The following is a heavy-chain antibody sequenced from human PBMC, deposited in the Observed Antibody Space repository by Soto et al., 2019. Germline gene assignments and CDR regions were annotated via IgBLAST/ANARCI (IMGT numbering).Heavy chain of an antibody. V-gene: IGHV4-61*08. CDR2: IYYSGST. J-gene: IGHJ1*01. CDR1: GGSISSGDYY. CDR3: TRDSSFQH. Sequence: SETLSLTCTVSGGSISSGDYYWSWIRRPPGKGLEWIGHIYYSGSTNYNPSLKSRVTISVDTSKNLFSLKLSSVTAADTAVYYCTRDSSFQHWGQGTRVTVSS.